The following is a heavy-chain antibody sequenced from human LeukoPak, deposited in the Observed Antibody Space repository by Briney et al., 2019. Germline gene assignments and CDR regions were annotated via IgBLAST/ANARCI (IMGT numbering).Heavy chain of an antibody. D-gene: IGHD3-9*01. CDR1: GYFISSGYY. Sequence: SETLSVTCAVSGYFISSGYYWGWIRQPPGKGLEWIGSIYHSGSTYYNPSLKSRVTISVDTSRNQFSLKLNSVIAADTAVYYCASSGDILTGTYRGIDYWGQGTLVTVSS. V-gene: IGHV4-38-2*01. CDR3: ASSGDILTGTYRGIDY. CDR2: IYHSGST. J-gene: IGHJ4*02.